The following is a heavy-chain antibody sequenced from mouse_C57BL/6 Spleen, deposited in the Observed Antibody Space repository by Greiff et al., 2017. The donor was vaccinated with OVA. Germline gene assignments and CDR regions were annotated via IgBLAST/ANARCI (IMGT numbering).Heavy chain of an antibody. J-gene: IGHJ3*01. D-gene: IGHD2-4*01. CDR3: ARRDDYPFAY. CDR2: IHPNSGST. CDR1: GYTFTSYW. V-gene: IGHV1-64*01. Sequence: QVQLQQSGAELVKPGASVKLSCKASGYTFTSYWMHWVKQRPGQGLEWIGMIHPNSGSTNYNEKFKSKATLTVDKSSSTAYLQLSSLTSEDSAVYYCARRDDYPFAYWGQGTLVTVSA.